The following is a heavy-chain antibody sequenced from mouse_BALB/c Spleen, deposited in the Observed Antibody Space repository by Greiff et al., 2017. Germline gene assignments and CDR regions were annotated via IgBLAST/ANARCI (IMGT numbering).Heavy chain of an antibody. D-gene: IGHD2-4*01. V-gene: IGHV5-6-4*01. J-gene: IGHJ2*01. CDR2: ISSGGSYT. Sequence: EVKLVESGGGLVKPGGSLKLSCAASGFTFSSYTMSWVRQTPEKRLEWVATISSGGSYTYYPDSVKGRFTISRDNAKNTLYLQMSSLKSEDTAMYYCTRVYYDYGDYWGQGTTLTVSS. CDR3: TRVYYDYGDY. CDR1: GFTFSSYT.